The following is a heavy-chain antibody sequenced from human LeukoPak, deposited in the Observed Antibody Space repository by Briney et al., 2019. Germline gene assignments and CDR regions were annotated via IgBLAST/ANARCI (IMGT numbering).Heavy chain of an antibody. J-gene: IGHJ3*02. CDR1: GYSFTSYY. V-gene: IGHV5-51*01. Sequence: GESLKISCKGSGYSFTSYYIAWVRQMPGKGLEWMGVTFPGDSDTRYSPSFQGQVTISADKSISTAYLQWSSLKASDTAMYYCARPRIVGTLGAFDIWGHGTMVTVSS. D-gene: IGHD1-26*01. CDR3: ARPRIVGTLGAFDI. CDR2: TFPGDSDT.